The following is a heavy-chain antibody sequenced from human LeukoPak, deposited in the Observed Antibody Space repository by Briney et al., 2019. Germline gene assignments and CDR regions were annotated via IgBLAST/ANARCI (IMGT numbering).Heavy chain of an antibody. Sequence: GASVKVSCKASGYSFTTYDINWVRQAPGQGLEWMGWMRPKKSDTGYARKFQDRVTLTLNISTDTAYMELNSLTAEDTAVYFCAGGPPEDTSSGYWGQGTLVTVSS. V-gene: IGHV1-8*01. D-gene: IGHD3-22*01. J-gene: IGHJ4*02. CDR3: AGGPPEDTSSGY. CDR2: MRPKKSDT. CDR1: GYSFTTYD.